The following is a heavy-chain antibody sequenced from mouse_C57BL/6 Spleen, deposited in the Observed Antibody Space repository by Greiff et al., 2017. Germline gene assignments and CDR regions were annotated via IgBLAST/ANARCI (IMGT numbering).Heavy chain of an antibody. Sequence: QVQLQQPGAELVRPGTSVKLSCTASGYTFTSYWMHWVKQRPGQGLEWIGVIDPSDSYTNYNQKFKGKATLTVDTSSSTAYMQLSSLTSEDSAVYYCARGSHAMDYWGQGTSVTVSA. CDR3: ARGSHAMDY. CDR1: GYTFTSYW. J-gene: IGHJ4*01. CDR2: IDPSDSYT. V-gene: IGHV1-59*01.